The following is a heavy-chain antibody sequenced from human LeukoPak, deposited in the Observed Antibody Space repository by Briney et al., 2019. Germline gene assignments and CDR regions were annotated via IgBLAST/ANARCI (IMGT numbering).Heavy chain of an antibody. CDR3: ARSSETYFTTFDS. Sequence: GESLQISCQGSGYSFNIHWIGWVRQPPGKGLEWMAIIFPGDSDTRYSPSFQGQVTISADRSITTAYLQWSRLKASDTAIYYCARSSETYFTTFDSWGQGTLVTVSS. CDR1: GYSFNIHW. J-gene: IGHJ4*02. D-gene: IGHD2/OR15-2a*01. CDR2: IFPGDSDT. V-gene: IGHV5-51*01.